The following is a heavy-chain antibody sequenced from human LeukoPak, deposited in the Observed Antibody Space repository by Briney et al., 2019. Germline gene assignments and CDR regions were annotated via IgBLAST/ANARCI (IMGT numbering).Heavy chain of an antibody. CDR2: ISAYNGNT. CDR1: GYTFTSYG. CDR3: ARDRYIVGATTFDY. J-gene: IGHJ4*02. Sequence: ASVKVSCKASGYTFTSYGISWVRQALGQGLEWMGWISAYNGNTNYAQKLQGRVTMTTDTSTSTAYMELRSLRSDDTAVYYCARDRYIVGATTFDYWGQGTLVTVSS. D-gene: IGHD1-26*01. V-gene: IGHV1-18*01.